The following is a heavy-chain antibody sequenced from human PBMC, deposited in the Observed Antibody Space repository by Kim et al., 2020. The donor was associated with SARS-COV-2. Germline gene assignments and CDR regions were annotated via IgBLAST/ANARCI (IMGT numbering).Heavy chain of an antibody. Sequence: SETLSLTCTVSGGSISSSSYYWGWIRQPPGKGLEWIGSIYYSGSTYYNPPLKSRVTISVDTSKNQFSLKLSSVTAADTAVYYCARDPQWLWAPYGWYFDYWGQGTLVTVSS. J-gene: IGHJ4*02. CDR1: GGSISSSSYY. CDR3: ARDPQWLWAPYGWYFDY. D-gene: IGHD6-19*01. V-gene: IGHV4-39*02. CDR2: IYYSGST.